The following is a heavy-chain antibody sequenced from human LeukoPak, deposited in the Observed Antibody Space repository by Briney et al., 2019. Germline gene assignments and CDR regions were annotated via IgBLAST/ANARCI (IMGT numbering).Heavy chain of an antibody. CDR2: IYYSGRN. J-gene: IGHJ4*02. CDR1: GGSISSSSYY. CDR3: ARHRIVAAGPIDY. D-gene: IGHD6-13*01. V-gene: IGHV4-39*01. Sequence: SETLSLTCTVSGGSISSSSYYWGWIRQPPGKGLEWIVSIYYSGRNYYNPSLKSRVTISVDTSKNQFSLKLSSVTAADTAVYYCARHRIVAAGPIDYWGQGTLVTVSS.